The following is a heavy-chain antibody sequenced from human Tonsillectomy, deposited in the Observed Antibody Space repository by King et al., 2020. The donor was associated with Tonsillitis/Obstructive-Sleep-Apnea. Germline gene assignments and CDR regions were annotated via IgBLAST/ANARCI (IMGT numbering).Heavy chain of an antibody. Sequence: QLQESGPGLVKPSETLSLTCTVSGGSISSYYWSWIRQPPGKGLEWIGYIYYSGSTNYNPSLKSRVTISVDTSKNQFSLKLSSVTAADTAVYYCARGGSSSWYYWGQGTLVTVSS. CDR2: IYYSGST. CDR3: ARGGSSSWYY. V-gene: IGHV4-59*01. J-gene: IGHJ4*02. CDR1: GGSISSYY. D-gene: IGHD6-13*01.